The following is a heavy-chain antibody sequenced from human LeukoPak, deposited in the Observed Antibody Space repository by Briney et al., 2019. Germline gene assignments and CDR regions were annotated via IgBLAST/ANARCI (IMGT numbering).Heavy chain of an antibody. CDR2: IWHDGSNK. V-gene: IGHV3-33*01. J-gene: IGHJ4*02. CDR3: AREAAVAGKGGFDS. CDR1: GLTFSSYG. Sequence: GGSLRLSCAASGLTFSSYGIHWVRQAPGKGREWVTAIWHDGSNKYYADSVKGRFTISRDNSKNTLFLQMNSPGAEDTAVYYCAREAAVAGKGGFDSWGQGTLVTVSS. D-gene: IGHD6-19*01.